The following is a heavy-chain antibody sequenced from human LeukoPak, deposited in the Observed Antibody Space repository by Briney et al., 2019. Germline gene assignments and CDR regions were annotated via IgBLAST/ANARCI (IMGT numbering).Heavy chain of an antibody. J-gene: IGHJ3*01. CDR2: TYYRSKWYN. Sequence: SQTLSLTCAISGDSVSSNSAAWNWLRQSPSRGLEWLGRTYYRSKWYNDYAVSVKSRITINPDTSRNQLSLQLNSVTPDDTAVYYCARGGQGDGYSADEAFDFWGQGTMVTVSS. D-gene: IGHD5-24*01. V-gene: IGHV6-1*01. CDR1: GDSVSSNSAA. CDR3: ARGGQGDGYSADEAFDF.